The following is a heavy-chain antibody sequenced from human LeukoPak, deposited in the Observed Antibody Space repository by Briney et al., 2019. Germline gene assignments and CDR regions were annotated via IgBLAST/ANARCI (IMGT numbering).Heavy chain of an antibody. CDR1: GGSITTYY. CDR2: IFYSGTT. J-gene: IGHJ4*02. Sequence: SETLSLTCTVSGGSITTYYWNWIRQPPGKGLEWIGYIFYSGTTNYNPSLESRVTISVDTSKNQFSLRLSSVTAADTAVYYCARQNWNDKGFSDYWGQGTLVTVSS. D-gene: IGHD1-1*01. CDR3: ARQNWNDKGFSDY. V-gene: IGHV4-59*01.